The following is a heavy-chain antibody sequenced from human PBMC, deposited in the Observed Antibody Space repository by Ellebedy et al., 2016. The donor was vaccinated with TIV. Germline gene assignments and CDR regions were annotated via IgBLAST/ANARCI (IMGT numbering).Heavy chain of an antibody. V-gene: IGHV3-7*01. J-gene: IGHJ4*02. CDR2: IKQEGYDQ. D-gene: IGHD6-13*01. CDR1: GFSFSSSW. CDR3: ARLGVIAAAGASDY. Sequence: PGGSLRLSCVGSGFSFSSSWMSWVRHAAGEGLEWVASIKQEGYDQSYVDSVEGRFTISRDNAKSSLYLKTTSLRAEDTAVYYGARLGVIAAAGASDYWGQGTLVIVSS.